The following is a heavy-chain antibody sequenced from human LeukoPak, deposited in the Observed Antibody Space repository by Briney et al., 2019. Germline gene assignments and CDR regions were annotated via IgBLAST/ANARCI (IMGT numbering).Heavy chain of an antibody. Sequence: GGSLRLSCAASGFTFNSYGMHWVRQAPGKGLEWVAVISYDGPNKYYADSVKGRFTISRDDSKSTLYLQMNSLRAEDTALYYCARRDYYGSGSPDFWGQGTLVTVSS. CDR1: GFTFNSYG. V-gene: IGHV3-30*03. CDR2: ISYDGPNK. CDR3: ARRDYYGSGSPDF. D-gene: IGHD3-10*01. J-gene: IGHJ4*02.